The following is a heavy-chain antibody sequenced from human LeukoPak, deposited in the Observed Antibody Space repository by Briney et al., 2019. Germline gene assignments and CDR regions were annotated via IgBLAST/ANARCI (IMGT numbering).Heavy chain of an antibody. Sequence: GESLKISCKGSGYSFTSYWIGWVRQMPGKGLEWMGIIYPGDPDTRYSPSSQGQVTISADKSISTAYLQWSSLKASDTAMYYCARRCSGGSCYWGYYFDYWGQGTLVTVSS. D-gene: IGHD2-15*01. CDR3: ARRCSGGSCYWGYYFDY. J-gene: IGHJ4*02. CDR1: GYSFTSYW. CDR2: IYPGDPDT. V-gene: IGHV5-51*01.